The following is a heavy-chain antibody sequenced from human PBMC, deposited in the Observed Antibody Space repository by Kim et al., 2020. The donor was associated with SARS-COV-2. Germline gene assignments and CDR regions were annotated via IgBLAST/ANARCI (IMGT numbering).Heavy chain of an antibody. J-gene: IGHJ6*02. CDR3: AKDSVGAAYYYGMDV. Sequence: GGSLRLSCAASGFTFDDYAMHWVRQAPGKGLEWVSGISWNSGSIGYADSVKGRFTISRDNAKNSLYLQMNSLRAEDTALYYCAKDSVGAAYYYGMDVWGQGTTVTVSS. CDR2: ISWNSGSI. D-gene: IGHD1-26*01. V-gene: IGHV3-9*01. CDR1: GFTFDDYA.